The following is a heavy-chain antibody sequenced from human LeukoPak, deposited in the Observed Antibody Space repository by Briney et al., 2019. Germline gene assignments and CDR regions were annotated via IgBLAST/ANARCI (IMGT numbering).Heavy chain of an antibody. J-gene: IGHJ4*02. CDR2: TYYWSKWYF. D-gene: IGHD1-7*01. CDR3: ARSKNYAFDY. V-gene: IGHV6-1*01. Sequence: SQTLSLTCDISGDSVSGSAVGWHWIRQPPSGGLQWLGKTYYWSKWYFDYADSVKSRMTISPDTSKNKFSLRLGSVTPADTAVYFCARSKNYAFDYWGPGALVTVSS. CDR1: GDSVSGSAVG.